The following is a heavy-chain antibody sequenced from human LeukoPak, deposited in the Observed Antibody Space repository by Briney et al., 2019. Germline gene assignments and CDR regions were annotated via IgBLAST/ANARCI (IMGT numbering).Heavy chain of an antibody. V-gene: IGHV4-59*01. J-gene: IGHJ3*02. CDR1: GGSISSYY. CDR2: IYYSGST. CDR3: ARIHGESDAFDI. D-gene: IGHD3-10*01. Sequence: SETLSLTCTVSGGSISSYYWSWIRQPPGRGLEWIGYIYYSGSTNYNPSLKSRVTISVDTSKNQFSLKLSSVTAADTAVYYCARIHGESDAFDIWGQGTMVTVSS.